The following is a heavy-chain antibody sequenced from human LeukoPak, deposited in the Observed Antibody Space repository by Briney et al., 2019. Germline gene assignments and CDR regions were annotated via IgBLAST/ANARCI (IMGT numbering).Heavy chain of an antibody. V-gene: IGHV1-18*01. D-gene: IGHD3-3*01. J-gene: IGHJ4*02. Sequence: ASVKVSCKASGYTFTSYGISWVRQAPGQGLEWMGWISAYNGNTNYAQKLQGRVTMTTDTSTSTAYMELMSLRSDDTAVYYCARLRNYDFWSGDDFDYWGQGTLVTVSS. CDR3: ARLRNYDFWSGDDFDY. CDR2: ISAYNGNT. CDR1: GYTFTSYG.